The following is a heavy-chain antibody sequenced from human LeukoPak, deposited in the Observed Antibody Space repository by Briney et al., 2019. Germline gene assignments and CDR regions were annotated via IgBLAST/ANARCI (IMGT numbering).Heavy chain of an antibody. J-gene: IGHJ6*03. D-gene: IGHD1-1*01. V-gene: IGHV1-18*01. Sequence: ASAKVSCKASGYTLTNYGISWVRQAPGQGLEWMGWISDYNGNTNYAQKLQGRVTMTTDTSTNTAYMELRSLRSDDTAVYYCARDRYNWNDNHYYYYMDVWGKGTTVTVSS. CDR1: GYTLTNYG. CDR2: ISDYNGNT. CDR3: ARDRYNWNDNHYYYYMDV.